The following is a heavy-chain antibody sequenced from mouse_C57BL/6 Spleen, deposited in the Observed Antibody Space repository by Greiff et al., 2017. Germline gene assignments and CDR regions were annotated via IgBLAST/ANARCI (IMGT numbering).Heavy chain of an antibody. Sequence: VQLVESGPGLVQPSQSLSITCTVSGFPLTSYGVHWVRQSPGKGLEWLGVIWRGGSTDYNAAFMSRLSITKDNSKSQVFFKMNSLQADDTAIYYCAKTTITTVYYYAMDYWGQGTSVTVSS. J-gene: IGHJ4*01. V-gene: IGHV2-5*01. CDR1: GFPLTSYG. CDR3: AKTTITTVYYYAMDY. D-gene: IGHD2-4*01. CDR2: IWRGGST.